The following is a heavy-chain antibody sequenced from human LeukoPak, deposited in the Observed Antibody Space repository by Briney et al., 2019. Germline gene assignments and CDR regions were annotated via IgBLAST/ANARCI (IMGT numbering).Heavy chain of an antibody. J-gene: IGHJ4*02. Sequence: GESLKISCKGSGYSFSSHWVGWVRQTPGKGLEWMGIIYPGDSDTRYSPSFQGQVTISADKSISTAYLQWSSLKASDTAMYYCATLPGYCSGARCYDWGRGTLVTVSS. V-gene: IGHV5-51*01. CDR1: GYSFSSHW. CDR3: ATLPGYCSGARCYD. D-gene: IGHD2-15*01. CDR2: IYPGDSDT.